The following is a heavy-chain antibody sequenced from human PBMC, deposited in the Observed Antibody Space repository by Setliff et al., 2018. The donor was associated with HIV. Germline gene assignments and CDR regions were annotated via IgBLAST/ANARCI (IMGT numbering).Heavy chain of an antibody. CDR2: INSDGSSA. D-gene: IGHD7-27*01. J-gene: IGHJ4*02. Sequence: LRLSCAASGFTFSTSWMHWVRQAPGKGLVWVSRINSDGSSAIYADSVKGRFTFSGDNAKNTLYLQMDSLTAEDTAVYYCARDNGGAGPTTFDCWGQGTLVTVS. CDR1: GFTFSTSW. V-gene: IGHV3-74*01. CDR3: ARDNGGAGPTTFDC.